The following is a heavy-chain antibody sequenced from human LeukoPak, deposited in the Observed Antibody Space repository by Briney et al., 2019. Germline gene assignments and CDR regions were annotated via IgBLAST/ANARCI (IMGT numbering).Heavy chain of an antibody. CDR1: GFTFSSYA. CDR3: ARGENDYDILTGYYIRTYYFDY. V-gene: IGHV3-23*01. D-gene: IGHD3-9*01. Sequence: PGGSLRLSCAASGFTFSSYAMSWVRQAPGKGLEWVSAISGSGGSTYYADSVKGRFTISRDNSKNTLYLQMNSLRAEDTAVYYCARGENDYDILTGYYIRTYYFDYWGQGTLVTVSS. CDR2: ISGSGGST. J-gene: IGHJ4*02.